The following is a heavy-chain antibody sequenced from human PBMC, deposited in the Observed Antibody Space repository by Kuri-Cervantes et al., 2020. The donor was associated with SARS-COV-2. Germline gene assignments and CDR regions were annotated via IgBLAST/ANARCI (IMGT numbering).Heavy chain of an antibody. J-gene: IGHJ4*02. D-gene: IGHD3-3*01. Sequence: SETLSLTCTVSGGSISSGGYYWSWIRQPPGKGLEWIGYIYHSGSTYYNPSLKSRVTISVDRSKNQFSLKLSSVTAADTAVYYCARGSNYDFWSGYSTFDYWGQGTLVTVSS. CDR1: GGSISSGGYY. V-gene: IGHV4-30-2*01. CDR2: IYHSGST. CDR3: ARGSNYDFWSGYSTFDY.